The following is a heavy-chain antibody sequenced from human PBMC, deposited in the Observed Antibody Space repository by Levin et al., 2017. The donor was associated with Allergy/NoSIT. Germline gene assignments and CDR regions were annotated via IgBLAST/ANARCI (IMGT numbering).Heavy chain of an antibody. CDR2: MYYSGST. J-gene: IGHJ4*02. V-gene: IGHV4-31*03. D-gene: IGHD4/OR15-4a*01. CDR3: ARGTLVSPATAPDY. CDR1: GDSITNVNYY. Sequence: SETLSLTCSVSGDSITNVNYYWNWIRQHPGKGLEWIGFMYYSGSTEYNPSLKSRVTISVDTSKNQFSLKVRSVTAADTAVYYCARGTLVSPATAPDYWGQGMLVSVSS.